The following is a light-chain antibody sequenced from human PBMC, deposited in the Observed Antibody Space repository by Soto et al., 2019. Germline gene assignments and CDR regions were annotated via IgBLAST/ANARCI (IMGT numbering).Light chain of an antibody. Sequence: QSVLTQPPSASGTPGQRVTISCSGGSSNIGSHTVNWYQHLPGTAPKLLIYSNNQRPSGVPDRFSGSMSGTSASLAISGLQSDDYADYYCASWDYSLYGPVFGGGTKVTVL. CDR1: SSNIGSHT. V-gene: IGLV1-44*01. J-gene: IGLJ2*01. CDR2: SNN. CDR3: ASWDYSLYGPV.